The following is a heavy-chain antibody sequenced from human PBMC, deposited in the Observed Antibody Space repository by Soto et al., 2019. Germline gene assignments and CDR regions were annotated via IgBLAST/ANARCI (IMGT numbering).Heavy chain of an antibody. J-gene: IGHJ4*02. CDR3: ANFYSGSYSTY. V-gene: IGHV3-74*01. Sequence: PGGSLRLSCTASGFTLSYYWMHWVRQAPGKGLVWVSRINSGGSTTNYADSVKGRFTISRDNAKNTLYLEMNSLRAEDTAVYYCANFYSGSYSTYWGQGTLVTVSS. D-gene: IGHD1-26*01. CDR2: INSGGSTT. CDR1: GFTLSYYW.